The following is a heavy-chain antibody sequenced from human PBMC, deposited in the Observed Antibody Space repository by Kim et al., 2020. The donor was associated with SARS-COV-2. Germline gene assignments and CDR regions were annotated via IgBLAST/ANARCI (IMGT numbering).Heavy chain of an antibody. V-gene: IGHV1-24*01. CDR3: ATPRGRGVIIAHWYFDL. J-gene: IGHJ2*01. D-gene: IGHD3-10*01. Sequence: FQGRVTMTEDTSTDTAYMELSSLRSEDTAVYYCATPRGRGVIIAHWYFDLWGRGTLVTVSS.